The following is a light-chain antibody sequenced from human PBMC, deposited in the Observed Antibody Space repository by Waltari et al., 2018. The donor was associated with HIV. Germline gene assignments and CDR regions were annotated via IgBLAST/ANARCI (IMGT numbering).Light chain of an antibody. CDR3: QSYDSSLSVWV. Sequence: QSVLTQPPSVSGAPGQRVTISCTGSSSNIGAGYDVHWYQQIPGTAPKLLIYGNSHRPSWVPDRFSGSKSGTSASLAITGLQAEDEADYYCQSYDSSLSVWVFGGGTKLTVL. V-gene: IGLV1-40*01. CDR1: SSNIGAGYD. J-gene: IGLJ3*02. CDR2: GNS.